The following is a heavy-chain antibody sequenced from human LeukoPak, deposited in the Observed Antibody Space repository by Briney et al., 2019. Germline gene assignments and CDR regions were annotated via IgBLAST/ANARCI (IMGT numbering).Heavy chain of an antibody. Sequence: GGSLRLSCAASGFTFSSYSMNWDRQAPGKGLEWVSAISGSSGSTYYADSVKGRFTISRDNSKNTLYLQMNSLRAEDTAVYYCAKDREYTVYDSPLDYWGQGTLVTVSS. D-gene: IGHD5/OR15-5a*01. V-gene: IGHV3-23*01. CDR3: AKDREYTVYDSPLDY. CDR2: ISGSSGST. J-gene: IGHJ4*02. CDR1: GFTFSSYS.